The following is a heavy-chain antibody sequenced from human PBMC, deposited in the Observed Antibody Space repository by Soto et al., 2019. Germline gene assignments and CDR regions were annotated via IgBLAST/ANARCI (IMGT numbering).Heavy chain of an antibody. CDR2: ISYDGSNY. J-gene: IGHJ6*02. D-gene: IGHD3-16*02. V-gene: IGHV3-30*18. CDR3: AKGYRAPGGMHX. Sequence: RSLRLSCAASGFTFRSYGMHWVRQAPGKGLEWVSIISYDGSNYYHAYSVKVRFTISRDNSKTTLYLQMNCLRAEDTAVYYCAKGYRAPGGMHXWGQGTRLTVP. CDR1: GFTFRSYG.